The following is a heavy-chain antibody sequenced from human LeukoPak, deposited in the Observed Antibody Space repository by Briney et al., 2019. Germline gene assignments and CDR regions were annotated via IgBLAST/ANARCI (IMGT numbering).Heavy chain of an antibody. CDR1: GGSISSSSYY. J-gene: IGHJ4*02. D-gene: IGHD3-10*01. Sequence: PSETLSLTCTVSGGSISSSSYYWGWIRQPPGKGLEWIGSIYYSGSTYYNPSLKSRVTISVDTSKNQFSLKLSSVTAADTAVYYCARDKPVSVVRGVSPFDYWGQGTLVTVSS. CDR3: ARDKPVSVVRGVSPFDY. CDR2: IYYSGST. V-gene: IGHV4-39*07.